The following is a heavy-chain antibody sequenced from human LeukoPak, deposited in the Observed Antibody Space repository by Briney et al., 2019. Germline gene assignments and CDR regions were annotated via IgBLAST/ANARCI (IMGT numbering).Heavy chain of an antibody. CDR2: ISSSGSTI. J-gene: IGHJ4*02. CDR1: GFTFSSYE. D-gene: IGHD3-10*01. Sequence: GGSLRLSCAASGFTFSSYEMNWVRQAPGKGLEWVSYISSSGSTIYYADSVKGRFTISRDNAKNSLYLQMNSLRAEDTAVYYCARWGVVRGVMVFDYWGQGTLVTVSS. V-gene: IGHV3-48*03. CDR3: ARWGVVRGVMVFDY.